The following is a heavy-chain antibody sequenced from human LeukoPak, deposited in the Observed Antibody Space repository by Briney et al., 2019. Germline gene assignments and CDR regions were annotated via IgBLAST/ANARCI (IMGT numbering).Heavy chain of an antibody. J-gene: IGHJ4*02. CDR3: ARDGVAGVYYFDY. V-gene: IGHV1-46*01. D-gene: IGHD6-19*01. CDR2: INPSGGST. CDR1: GCTFTSYY. Sequence: ASVTVSCKASGCTFTSYYMHWVRQGPGQGLEWMGIINPSGGSTNYAQEFQGRVTMTRDMSTSTVYMELSSLRSEDTAVYYCARDGVAGVYYFDYWGQGTLVTVSS.